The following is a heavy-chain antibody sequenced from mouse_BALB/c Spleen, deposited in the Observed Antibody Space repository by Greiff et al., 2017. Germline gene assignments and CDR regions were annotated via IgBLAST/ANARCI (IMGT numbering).Heavy chain of an antibody. CDR3: ARDGVLRYYWYFDV. Sequence: VQLQQSGPGLVKPSQSLSLTCSVTGYSITSGYYWNWIRQFPGNKLEWMGYISYDGSNNYNPSLKNRISITRDTSKNQFFLKLNSVTTEDTATYYCARDGVLRYYWYFDVWGAGTTVTVSS. V-gene: IGHV3-6*02. J-gene: IGHJ1*01. CDR2: ISYDGSN. CDR1: GYSITSGYY. D-gene: IGHD1-1*01.